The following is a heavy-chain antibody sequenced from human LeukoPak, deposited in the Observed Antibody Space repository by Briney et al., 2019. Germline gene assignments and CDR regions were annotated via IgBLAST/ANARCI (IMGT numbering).Heavy chain of an antibody. CDR3: AALTGSGDDGYSGGDFDY. CDR2: IYYSGST. J-gene: IGHJ4*02. D-gene: IGHD5-24*01. V-gene: IGHV4-59*01. CDR1: GGSISSYY. Sequence: SETLSLTCTVSGGSISSYYWSWIRQPPGKGLEWIGYIYYSGSTNYNPSLKSRVTISVDTSKNQFSLKLSSVTAADTAVYYCAALTGSGDDGYSGGDFDYWGQGTLVTVSS.